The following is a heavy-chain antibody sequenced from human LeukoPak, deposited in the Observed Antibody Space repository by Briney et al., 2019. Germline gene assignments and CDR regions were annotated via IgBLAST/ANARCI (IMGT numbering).Heavy chain of an antibody. Sequence: RGSLRLSCAASGFTFSNYWMTWVRQVPGKGLEWVANMNQDGSGKYYVDSVKGRFAISRDNAKNSLYLQMDSLRAEDTAVYYCAELGITMIGGVWGKGTTVTISS. V-gene: IGHV3-7*01. CDR2: MNQDGSGK. CDR1: GFTFSNYW. CDR3: AELGITMIGGV. J-gene: IGHJ6*04. D-gene: IGHD3-10*02.